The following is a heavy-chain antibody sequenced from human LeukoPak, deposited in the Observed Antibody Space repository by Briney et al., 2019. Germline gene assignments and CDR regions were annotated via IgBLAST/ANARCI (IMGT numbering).Heavy chain of an antibody. Sequence: PSETLSLTCTVSGGSISSYYWSWIRQPPGKGLEWIGYIYYSGSTNYNPSLKSRVTISVDTSKNQFSLKLSSVTAADTAVHYCARDRYPGYWGQGTLVTVSS. V-gene: IGHV4-59*01. CDR3: ARDRYPGY. CDR2: IYYSGST. CDR1: GGSISSYY. J-gene: IGHJ4*02. D-gene: IGHD2-15*01.